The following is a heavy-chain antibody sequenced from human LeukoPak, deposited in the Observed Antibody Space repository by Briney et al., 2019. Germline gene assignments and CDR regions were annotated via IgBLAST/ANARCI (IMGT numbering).Heavy chain of an antibody. V-gene: IGHV3-21*01. CDR1: GFTFSSYS. CDR2: ISSSSSYI. Sequence: GGSLRLSCAASGFTFSSYSMNWVRQAPGKGLEWVSSISSSSSYIYYADSVKGRFTISRDNAKNSLYLQMNSLRAEDTAVYYCAIIHCSSTSCYQIDPWGQGTLVTVSS. CDR3: AIIHCSSTSCYQIDP. D-gene: IGHD2-2*01. J-gene: IGHJ5*02.